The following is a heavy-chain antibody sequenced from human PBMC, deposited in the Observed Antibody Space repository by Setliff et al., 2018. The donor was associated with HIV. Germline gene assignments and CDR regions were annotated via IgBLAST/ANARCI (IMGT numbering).Heavy chain of an antibody. J-gene: IGHJ4*02. CDR1: GFTFDDYA. V-gene: IGHV3-9*01. CDR2: ISWNSVTI. Sequence: GGSLRLSCAASGFTFDDYAMHWVRQAPGKGLEWVSGISWNSVTIGYVDSVKGRFTISRDNAQNSLYLQMSSLKVEDTAVYYCARDLAYWGQGTLVTVSS. CDR3: ARDLAY.